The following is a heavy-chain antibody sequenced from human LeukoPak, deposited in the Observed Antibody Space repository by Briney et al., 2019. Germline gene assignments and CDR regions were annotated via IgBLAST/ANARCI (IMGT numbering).Heavy chain of an antibody. Sequence: GGSLRLSCAASGFTFSSYAMSWVRQAPGKGLEWVSAISGSGGSTYYADSVKGRFTTSRDNSKNTLYLQMNSLRAEDTAVYYCAKNRNYYDSSGYYYEDYYFDYWGQGTLVTVSS. D-gene: IGHD3-22*01. CDR3: AKNRNYYDSSGYYYEDYYFDY. J-gene: IGHJ4*02. CDR2: ISGSGGST. CDR1: GFTFSSYA. V-gene: IGHV3-23*01.